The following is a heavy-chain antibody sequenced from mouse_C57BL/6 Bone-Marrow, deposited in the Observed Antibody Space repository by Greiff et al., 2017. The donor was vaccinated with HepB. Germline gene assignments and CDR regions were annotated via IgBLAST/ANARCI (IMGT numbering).Heavy chain of an antibody. D-gene: IGHD4-1*01. V-gene: IGHV5-17*01. J-gene: IGHJ4*01. CDR1: GFTFSDYG. CDR3: ARLLTYYAMDY. Sequence: EVKLMESGGGLVKPGGSLKLSCAASGFTFSDYGMHWVRQAPEKGLEWVAYISSGSSTIYYADTVKGRFTISRDNAKNTLFLQMTSLRSEDTAMYYCARLLTYYAMDYWGQGTSVTVSS. CDR2: ISSGSSTI.